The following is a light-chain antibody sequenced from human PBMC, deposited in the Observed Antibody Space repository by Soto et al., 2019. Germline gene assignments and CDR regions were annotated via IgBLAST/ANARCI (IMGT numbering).Light chain of an antibody. CDR1: QTIRKS. CDR2: GAS. V-gene: IGKV1-39*01. Sequence: DIRMTQSPSSLSAPLGDTISITLRSFQTIRKSLNWYQQRPGKAPKLLIFGASSLHNGVPPRFSGSGSGTDFTLTISSLQPEDFAIYYCQQRYSTPITFGQGTRLEI. J-gene: IGKJ5*01. CDR3: QQRYSTPIT.